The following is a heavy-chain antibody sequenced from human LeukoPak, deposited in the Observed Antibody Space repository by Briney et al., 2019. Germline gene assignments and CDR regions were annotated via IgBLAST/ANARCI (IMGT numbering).Heavy chain of an antibody. CDR1: GGSISSGGYS. J-gene: IGHJ6*02. D-gene: IGHD3-3*01. Sequence: PSETLSLTCAVSGGSISSGGYSWSWIRQPPGKGLEWIGYIYHSGSTYYNPSLKSRVTISVDRSKNQFSLKLSSVTAADTAVYYCAISRYGMDVWGQGITVTVSS. CDR3: AISRYGMDV. V-gene: IGHV4-30-2*01. CDR2: IYHSGST.